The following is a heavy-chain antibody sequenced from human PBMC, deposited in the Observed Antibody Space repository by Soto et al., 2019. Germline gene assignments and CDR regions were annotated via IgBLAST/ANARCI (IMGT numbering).Heavy chain of an antibody. Sequence: PSETLSLTCTVSGGSISSSSYYWDWIRKPPGKGLEWIGSIYYTGNTYYNPSLRSRITISVDTSKNQFSLKLSSVTAADTAVYFCVRLIGMTTATTDRGFDTWGQGTLVTVSS. J-gene: IGHJ5*02. CDR1: GGSISSSSYY. CDR3: VRLIGMTTATTDRGFDT. D-gene: IGHD4-17*01. CDR2: IYYTGNT. V-gene: IGHV4-39*01.